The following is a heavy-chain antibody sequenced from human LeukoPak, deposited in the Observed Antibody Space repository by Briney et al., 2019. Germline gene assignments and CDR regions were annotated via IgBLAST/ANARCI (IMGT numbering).Heavy chain of an antibody. CDR3: ARDPLKHDYGSSSL. Sequence: SETLSLSCTVSGGSISSGSYYWSWIRQPAGKGLEWIGRMYLSGDTNYNPSLKSRVTISIDTSKRQISLNLSSVTAADTAVYYCARDPLKHDYGSSSLWGQGTMVIVSS. CDR2: MYLSGDT. CDR1: GGSISSGSYY. V-gene: IGHV4-61*02. J-gene: IGHJ3*01. D-gene: IGHD4-17*01.